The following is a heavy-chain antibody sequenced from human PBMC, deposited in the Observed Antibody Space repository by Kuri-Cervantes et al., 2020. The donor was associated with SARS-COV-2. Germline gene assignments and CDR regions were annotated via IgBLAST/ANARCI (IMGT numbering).Heavy chain of an antibody. V-gene: IGHV3-30*02. CDR2: IRYDGSNK. D-gene: IGHD3-22*01. CDR3: ANGGSGYYLHDAFDI. J-gene: IGHJ3*02. Sequence: GESLKISCTASGFTFGDYAMSWVRQAPGKGLEWVAFIRYDGSNKYYADSVKGRFTISRDNSKNTLYLQMNGLRAEDTAVYYCANGGSGYYLHDAFDIWGQGTMVTVSS. CDR1: GFTFGDYA.